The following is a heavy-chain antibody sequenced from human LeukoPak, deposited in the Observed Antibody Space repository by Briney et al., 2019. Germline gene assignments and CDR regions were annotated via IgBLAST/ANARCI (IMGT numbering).Heavy chain of an antibody. D-gene: IGHD3-22*01. Sequence: GGSLRLSCAASGFTFSDYYMSWIRQAPGKGLEWVSAIGGSGGSTYYADSVKGRFTISRDNSKNTLYLQMNSLRAEDTAVYYCAKDHYYDSSGYYYGSAFDIWGQGTMVTVSS. J-gene: IGHJ3*02. V-gene: IGHV3-23*01. CDR1: GFTFSDYY. CDR3: AKDHYYDSSGYYYGSAFDI. CDR2: IGGSGGST.